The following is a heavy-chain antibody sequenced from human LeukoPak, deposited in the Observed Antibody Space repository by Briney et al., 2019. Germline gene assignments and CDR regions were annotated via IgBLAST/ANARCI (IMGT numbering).Heavy chain of an antibody. CDR1: GGSISSHY. V-gene: IGHV4-59*11. Sequence: KASETLSLTCTVSGGSISSHYWSWIRQPPGKGLVWIGFVYYSGTTNYNPSLRGRVTMSVDTSRNHFSLKLTSVTAADTALYYCARLLDNDSSGYPDTFDMWGQGTMVTISS. D-gene: IGHD3-22*01. CDR2: VYYSGTT. CDR3: ARLLDNDSSGYPDTFDM. J-gene: IGHJ3*02.